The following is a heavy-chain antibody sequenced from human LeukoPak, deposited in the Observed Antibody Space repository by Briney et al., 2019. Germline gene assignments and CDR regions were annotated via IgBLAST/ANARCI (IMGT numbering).Heavy chain of an antibody. CDR2: IIPIFGTA. CDR3: ARDYFDSSGYFMSDY. V-gene: IGHV1-69*13. D-gene: IGHD3-22*01. Sequence: ASVKVSCKASGGTFSSYAISWVRQAPGQGLEWMGGIIPIFGTANYAQKFQGRVTITADESTSTAYMELSSLRSEDTAVYYCARDYFDSSGYFMSDYWGQGTLVTVSS. J-gene: IGHJ4*02. CDR1: GGTFSSYA.